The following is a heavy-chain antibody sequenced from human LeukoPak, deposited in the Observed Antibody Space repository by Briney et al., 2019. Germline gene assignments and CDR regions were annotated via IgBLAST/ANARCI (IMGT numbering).Heavy chain of an antibody. CDR1: GGSISSYY. V-gene: IGHV4-59*01. J-gene: IGHJ6*02. D-gene: IGHD6-13*01. Sequence: SETLSLTCTVSGGSISSYYWSWIRQPSGKGLEWTGYIYYSGSTNYNPSLKSRVTISVDTSKNQFSLKLSSVTAADTAVYYCARVRAYSSSWYSRDYGMDVWGQGTTVTVSS. CDR3: ARVRAYSSSWYSRDYGMDV. CDR2: IYYSGST.